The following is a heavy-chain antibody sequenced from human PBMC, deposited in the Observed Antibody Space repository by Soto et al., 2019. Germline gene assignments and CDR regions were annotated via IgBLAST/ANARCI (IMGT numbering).Heavy chain of an antibody. J-gene: IGHJ4*02. CDR2: VSGNGGTT. CDR1: GFPFGSHA. D-gene: IGHD3-3*01. V-gene: IGHV3-23*01. CDR3: AKGKAHTLFGVDTLFDY. Sequence: EVQLLDSGGGLVQPGGSLRLSCAASGFPFGSHAMSWVRQPPGKGLEWVSLVSGNGGTTNYADSVKGRFTICRDNSQKTLYVQMNSLRAEYTAIYYCAKGKAHTLFGVDTLFDYWGQGTLVTVSS.